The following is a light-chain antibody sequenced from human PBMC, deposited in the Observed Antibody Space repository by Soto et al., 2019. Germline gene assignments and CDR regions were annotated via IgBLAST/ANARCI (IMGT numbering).Light chain of an antibody. V-gene: IGKV3-11*01. CDR2: DAS. Sequence: EIVLTQSPATLSLSPGERATLSCRASQSVGSYLAWYQQKAGQAPRLLIYDASNRATGIPARFSGSGSGTDFTLTISSLEPEDFAVYYCQQRSSWPLTFGGGTKVEI. CDR3: QQRSSWPLT. J-gene: IGKJ4*01. CDR1: QSVGSY.